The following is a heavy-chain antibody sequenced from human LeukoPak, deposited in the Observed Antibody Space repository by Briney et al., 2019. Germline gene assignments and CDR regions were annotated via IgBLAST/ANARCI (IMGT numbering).Heavy chain of an antibody. CDR1: DYTLTTYG. CDR3: ARVAEWGSSWYFDY. D-gene: IGHD6-13*01. V-gene: IGHV1-18*01. J-gene: IGHJ4*02. Sequence: PGASVKVSCKASDYTLTTYGISWVRQAPGQGLEWMGWISAYNGNTNYAQKFQGRVTMTTDTSTSTVYMELRSLRSDDTAVYYCARVAEWGSSWYFDYWGQGTLVTVSS. CDR2: ISAYNGNT.